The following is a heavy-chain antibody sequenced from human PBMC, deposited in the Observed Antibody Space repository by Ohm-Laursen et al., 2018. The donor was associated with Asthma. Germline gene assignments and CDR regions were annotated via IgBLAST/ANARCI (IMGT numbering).Heavy chain of an antibody. J-gene: IGHJ4*02. V-gene: IGHV3-30*03. Sequence: SLRLSCAASGFTFSSYGMHWVRQAPGKGLELVAIISFHGYNQYYTDSVRGRFTISRDNSGSTLYLQMNSLRPEDTAVYYCARDFYTSSPHPKSFGLWGQGTLVSVSS. CDR3: ARDFYTSSPHPKSFGL. CDR2: ISFHGYNQ. D-gene: IGHD6-6*01. CDR1: GFTFSSYG.